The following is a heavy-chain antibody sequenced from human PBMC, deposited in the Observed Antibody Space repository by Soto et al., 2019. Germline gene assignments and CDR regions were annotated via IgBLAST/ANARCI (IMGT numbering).Heavy chain of an antibody. CDR2: ISAYNGDT. J-gene: IGHJ5*02. CDR1: GYTFTTYG. V-gene: IGHV1-18*01. CDR3: ARAGEQQLVTWFDP. Sequence: ASVKVSCKASGYTFTTYGVSWVRQAPGQGLEWMGWISAYNGDTNYAQKLQGRVTMTTDTSTSTAYMELRSLRSDDTAVYYCARAGEQQLVTWFDPWGQGTLVTVSS. D-gene: IGHD6-13*01.